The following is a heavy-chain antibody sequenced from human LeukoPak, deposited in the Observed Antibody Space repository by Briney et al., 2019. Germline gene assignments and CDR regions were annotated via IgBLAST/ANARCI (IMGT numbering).Heavy chain of an antibody. Sequence: GGSLRVSCAASGFTFNNYAMAWVRQAPGKGLEWVSGISGSGGSTFYSVKGRFTISRDNSKNTLFLQMNRLRAEDTAIYYCAKAGEYCPDGSCYSENYYFDYWGQGTLVTVSS. CDR3: AKAGEYCPDGSCYSENYYFDY. CDR1: GFTFNNYA. CDR2: ISGSGGST. D-gene: IGHD2-15*01. J-gene: IGHJ4*02. V-gene: IGHV3-23*01.